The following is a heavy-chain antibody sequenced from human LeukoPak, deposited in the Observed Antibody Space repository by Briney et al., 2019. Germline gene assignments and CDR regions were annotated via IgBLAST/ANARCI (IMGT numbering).Heavy chain of an antibody. J-gene: IGHJ4*02. V-gene: IGHV4-59*01. Sequence: SETLSLTCTVSGGSISSYYWSWIRQPPGKGLEWIGYIYYSGSTNYHPSLKSRVTISVDTSKNQFSLKLSSVTAADTAVYYCARSPALRKYYFDYWGQGTLVTVSS. CDR2: IYYSGST. CDR3: ARSPALRKYYFDY. CDR1: GGSISSYY. D-gene: IGHD2-15*01.